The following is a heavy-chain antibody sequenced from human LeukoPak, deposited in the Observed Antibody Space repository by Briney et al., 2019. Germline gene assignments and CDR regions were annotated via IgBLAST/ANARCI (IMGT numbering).Heavy chain of an antibody. CDR1: GYTFTGYY. CDR3: ARDGGDGYNYGDFDY. V-gene: IGHV1-2*02. CDR2: INPNSGAT. D-gene: IGHD5-24*01. J-gene: IGHJ4*02. Sequence: ASVKLSCTASGYTFTGYYMHCVRQAPGQGLEWMGWINPNSGATNYAQKLQGRVTMTRDTSISTAYMELSRLRSDDTGVYFCARDGGDGYNYGDFDYWGQGNPVTVSS.